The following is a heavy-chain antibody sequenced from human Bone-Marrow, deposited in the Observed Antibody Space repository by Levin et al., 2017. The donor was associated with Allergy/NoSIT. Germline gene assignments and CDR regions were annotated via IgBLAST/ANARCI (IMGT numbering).Heavy chain of an antibody. J-gene: IGHJ4*02. V-gene: IGHV3-23*01. D-gene: IGHD3-22*01. Sequence: SGGSLRLSCVASGFRFSNYFMSWARQAPGEGPEWVSVISTRGDEAYYAGSVKGRFTISRDNSKNTLYLQMNSLRAEDTAVYSCANSPHFYDNSYWGQGTLVTVSS. CDR3: ANSPHFYDNSY. CDR1: GFRFSNYF. CDR2: ISTRGDEA.